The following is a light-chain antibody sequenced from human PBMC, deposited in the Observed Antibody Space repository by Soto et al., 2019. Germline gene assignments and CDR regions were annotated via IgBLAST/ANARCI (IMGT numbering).Light chain of an antibody. V-gene: IGLV3-21*02. Sequence: SSELTQPPSVSVAPGQTARIPCGGNNIGIKSVHWYQQKPGQAPVLVVYNDGDRPSGIPDRFSGSNSGNTATLTVSRVEAGDEADYYCQVWDSSSDHYVFGTGTKVTVL. J-gene: IGLJ1*01. CDR1: NIGIKS. CDR3: QVWDSSSDHYV. CDR2: NDG.